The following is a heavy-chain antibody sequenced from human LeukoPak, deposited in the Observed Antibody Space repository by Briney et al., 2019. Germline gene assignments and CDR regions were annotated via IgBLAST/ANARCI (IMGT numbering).Heavy chain of an antibody. CDR2: ISSSSSYI. J-gene: IGHJ4*02. D-gene: IGHD4-23*01. CDR3: ARTGITVAPPFDY. Sequence: PGGSLRLSCAASGFTFSNYNTHWVRQAPGKGLEWVSSISSSSSYIYYADSVKGRFTISRDNAKNSLYLQMTSLRAEDTAVYYCARTGITVAPPFDYWGQGTLVTVSS. V-gene: IGHV3-21*01. CDR1: GFTFSNYN.